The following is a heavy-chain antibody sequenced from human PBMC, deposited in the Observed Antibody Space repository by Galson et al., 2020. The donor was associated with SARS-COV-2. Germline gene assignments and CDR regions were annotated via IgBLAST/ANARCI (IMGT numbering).Heavy chain of an antibody. CDR3: VMTGWYINIDY. CDR1: GFSVSNNY. D-gene: IGHD6-19*01. Sequence: GGSLRLSCAASGFSVSNNYMSWVRQAPGKGLEWVSIINSAGSTYYAVSVKGRFAISRHTSRNTLTLQMNSLRVEDTAVYYCVMTGWYINIDYWGQGALVTVSS. V-gene: IGHV3-66*01. CDR2: INSAGST. J-gene: IGHJ4*02.